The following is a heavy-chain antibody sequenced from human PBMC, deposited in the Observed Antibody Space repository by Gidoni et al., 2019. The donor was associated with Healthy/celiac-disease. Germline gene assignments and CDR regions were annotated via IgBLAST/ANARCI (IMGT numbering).Heavy chain of an antibody. Sequence: QVQLQQWGAGLLKPSETLSPTCAAYGGSFSGYYWSWTRQPPGKGLDWIGEINPSGSTNYNPSIKSRVTISVDTSKNQFSLKLSSVTAADTAVYYCARTTGYSSSWYRYWGQGTLVTVSS. CDR2: INPSGST. J-gene: IGHJ4*02. CDR3: ARTTGYSSSWYRY. V-gene: IGHV4-34*01. D-gene: IGHD6-13*01. CDR1: GGSFSGYY.